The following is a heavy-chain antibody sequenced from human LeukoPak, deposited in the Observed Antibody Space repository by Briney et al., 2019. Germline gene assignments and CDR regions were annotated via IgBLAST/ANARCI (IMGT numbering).Heavy chain of an antibody. CDR1: GYTFTCYG. CDR2: ISAYNGNT. D-gene: IGHD3-22*01. V-gene: IGHV1-18*01. J-gene: IGHJ6*02. Sequence: ASVKVSCKASGYTFTCYGISWVRQAPGQGLEWMGWISAYNGNTNYAQKLQGRVTMTTDTSTSTAYMELRSLRSDDTAVYYCARGRPHGYSYYYGMDVWGQGTTVTVSS. CDR3: ARGRPHGYSYYYGMDV.